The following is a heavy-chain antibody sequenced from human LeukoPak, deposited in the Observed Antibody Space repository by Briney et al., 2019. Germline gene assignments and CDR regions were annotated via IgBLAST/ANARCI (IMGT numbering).Heavy chain of an antibody. V-gene: IGHV3-7*01. CDR2: RKEDGSEQ. D-gene: IGHD6-19*01. J-gene: IGHJ3*02. CDR1: GFSFTRYG. CDR3: VRDRTPASYSGSSGYYDAYDI. Sequence: PGGSLRLSCTASGFSFTRYGMSWVRQAPGKGPEWVANRKEDGSEQFYGDSVKGRFTISRDNAKNSLYLQMNSLRVEDTAVYHCVRDRTPASYSGSSGYYDAYDIWGQGRMVTVS.